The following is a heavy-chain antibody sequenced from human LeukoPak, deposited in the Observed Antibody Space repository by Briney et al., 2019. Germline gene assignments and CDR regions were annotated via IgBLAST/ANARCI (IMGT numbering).Heavy chain of an antibody. CDR1: GFSFSSYW. CDR2: IYSGGST. Sequence: PGGSLRLSCAASGFSFSSYWMAWVRQAPGKGLEWVSVIYSGGSTYYADSVKGRFTISRDNSNNTLYLQMNSLRAEDTAVYYCASIFYWGQGTLVTVSS. CDR3: ASIFY. V-gene: IGHV3-66*01. J-gene: IGHJ4*02.